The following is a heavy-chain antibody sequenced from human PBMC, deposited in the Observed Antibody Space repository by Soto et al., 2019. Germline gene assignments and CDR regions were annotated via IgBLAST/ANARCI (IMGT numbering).Heavy chain of an antibody. CDR1: GGSISSGGYS. Sequence: QLQLQESGSGLVKPSQTLSLTCAVSGGSISSGGYSWSWIRQPPGKGLEWIGYIYHNGNTYYNPSLXSXXAIAVDRSKTQFSLKLSSVTAADTAVYYCARVPDVWGQGTTVTVSS. CDR3: ARVPDV. J-gene: IGHJ6*02. V-gene: IGHV4-30-2*01. CDR2: IYHNGNT.